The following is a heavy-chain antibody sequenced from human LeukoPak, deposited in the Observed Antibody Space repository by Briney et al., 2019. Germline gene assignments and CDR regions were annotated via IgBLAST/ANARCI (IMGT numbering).Heavy chain of an antibody. V-gene: IGHV3-23*01. D-gene: IGHD6-19*01. CDR3: ARVNGYSSGWYEGRLEDYYYYMDV. CDR2: ISGSGGRT. J-gene: IGHJ6*03. CDR1: GFTFRSYG. Sequence: HTGGTLRLSCAASGFTFRSYGMSWVRQAPGKGLEWVSGISGSGGRTYYADSVRGRFTISRDNSKNTLYLQMNSLRAEDTAVYYCARVNGYSSGWYEGRLEDYYYYMDVWGKGTTVTVSS.